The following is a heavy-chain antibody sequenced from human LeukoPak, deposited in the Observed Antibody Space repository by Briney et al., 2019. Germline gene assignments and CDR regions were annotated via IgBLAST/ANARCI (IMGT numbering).Heavy chain of an antibody. CDR3: ARGEMVQVY. D-gene: IGHD5-24*01. J-gene: IGHJ4*02. Sequence: GGSLRLSCVASGFTFSSYWMHWDRQAPGKGLVWVSRINTDGSTTSYADSVKGRFTISRDNAKNTLYLQMNSLSADDTAVYYCARGEMVQVYWGQGTLVTVSS. CDR1: GFTFSSYW. CDR2: INTDGSTT. V-gene: IGHV3-74*01.